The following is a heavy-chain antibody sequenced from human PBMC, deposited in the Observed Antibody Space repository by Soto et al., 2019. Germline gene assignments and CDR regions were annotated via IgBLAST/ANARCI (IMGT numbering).Heavy chain of an antibody. V-gene: IGHV1-69*04. Sequence: SVKVSCKASGGTFSSYTIGWVRQAPGQGLEWMGRIIPILGIANYAQKFQGRVTITTDKSTSTAYMELSSLRSEDTAVYYCARDHSGSYLPFFDYWGQATLVTVSS. CDR1: GGTFSSYT. D-gene: IGHD1-26*01. CDR2: IIPILGIA. J-gene: IGHJ4*02. CDR3: ARDHSGSYLPFFDY.